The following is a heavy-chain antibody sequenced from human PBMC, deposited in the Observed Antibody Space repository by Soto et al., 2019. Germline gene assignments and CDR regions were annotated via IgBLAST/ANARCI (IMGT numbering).Heavy chain of an antibody. J-gene: IGHJ5*02. CDR3: ARAAYDILTGSRVPRFDP. V-gene: IGHV3-48*03. Sequence: GGSLRLSCAASGFTFSSYEMNWVRQAPGKGLEWISYISSSASTIYYADSVRGRFTISRDNAKNSLYLQMNSLRAEDTAVYYCARAAYDILTGSRVPRFDPWGQGTLVTVSS. CDR1: GFTFSSYE. CDR2: ISSSASTI. D-gene: IGHD3-9*01.